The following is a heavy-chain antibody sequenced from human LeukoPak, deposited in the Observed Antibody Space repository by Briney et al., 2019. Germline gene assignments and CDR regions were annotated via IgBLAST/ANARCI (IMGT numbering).Heavy chain of an antibody. CDR3: AKLYDILTGYYDPPGMDV. CDR2: ISYDGSNK. CDR1: GFTFSSYG. Sequence: HPGGSLRLSCAASGFTFSSYGMHWVRQAPGKGLEWVAVISYDGSNKYYADSVKGRFTISRDNSKNTLYLQMNSLRAEDTAVYYCAKLYDILTGYYDPPGMDVWGQGTTVTVSS. D-gene: IGHD3-9*01. V-gene: IGHV3-30*18. J-gene: IGHJ6*02.